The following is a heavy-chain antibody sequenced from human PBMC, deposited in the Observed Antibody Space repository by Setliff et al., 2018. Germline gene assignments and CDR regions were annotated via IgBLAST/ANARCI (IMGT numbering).Heavy chain of an antibody. J-gene: IGHJ3*02. CDR3: ASAGHSGSWFPFDAFHI. V-gene: IGHV3-48*03. CDR2: ISSSGTTI. Sequence: GGSLRLSCAASGFIFSSYEMIWVRRAPGKGLESVSYISSSGTTIYNADSVKGRFTISRDNAKNSLFLEMNSLRAEDTAVYYCASAGHSGSWFPFDAFHIWGQGTMVTVSS. CDR1: GFIFSSYE. D-gene: IGHD6-13*01.